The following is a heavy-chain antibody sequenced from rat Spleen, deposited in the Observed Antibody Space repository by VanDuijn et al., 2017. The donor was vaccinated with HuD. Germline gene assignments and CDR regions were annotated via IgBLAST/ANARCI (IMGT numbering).Heavy chain of an antibody. D-gene: IGHD1-2*01. CDR3: TRPDSSLYVMDA. J-gene: IGHJ4*01. CDR2: ITNTGRRT. V-gene: IGHV5-22*01. Sequence: EVQLVESGGGLVQPGRSLKLSCAASGFTFSDHTLASHRQAPKKGLEWVASITNTGRRTYDPDSVRGRFAISRDTAENTLYLQMNSLRSEDTATYYCTRPDSSLYVMDAWGQGASVTVSS. CDR1: GFTFSDHT.